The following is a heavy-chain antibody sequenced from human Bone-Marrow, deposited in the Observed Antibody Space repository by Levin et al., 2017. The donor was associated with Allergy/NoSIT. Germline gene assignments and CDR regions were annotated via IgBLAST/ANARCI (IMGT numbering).Heavy chain of an antibody. D-gene: IGHD2-2*01. CDR3: ARDPCINTRSYVFFDY. Sequence: SCAASGFTFSTYIVNWVRQTPGKGLEWVASVSGDGKTTFYADSVKGRFTISRDNSQNTLYLQMNSLTVEDTAVYYCARDPCINTRSYVFFDYWGQGTLVTVSS. J-gene: IGHJ4*02. V-gene: IGHV3-23*01. CDR2: VSGDGKTT. CDR1: GFTFSTYI.